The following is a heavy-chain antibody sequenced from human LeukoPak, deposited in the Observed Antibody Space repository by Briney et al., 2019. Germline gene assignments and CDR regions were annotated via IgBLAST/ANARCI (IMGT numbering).Heavy chain of an antibody. Sequence: ASVKVSCKAAGYSFTDFYIHWVRQAPGQGLEWMGWINTNTGNPTYAQGFTGRFVFSLDTSVSTAYLQISSLKAEDTAVYYCARVGFFAYSSSWHFDYWGQGTLVTVSS. D-gene: IGHD6-13*01. CDR2: INTNTGNP. V-gene: IGHV7-4-1*02. J-gene: IGHJ4*02. CDR3: ARVGFFAYSSSWHFDY. CDR1: GYSFTDFY.